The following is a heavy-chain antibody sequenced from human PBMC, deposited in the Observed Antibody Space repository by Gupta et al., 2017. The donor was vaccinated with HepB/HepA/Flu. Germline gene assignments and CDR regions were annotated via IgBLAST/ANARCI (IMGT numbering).Heavy chain of an antibody. D-gene: IGHD3-22*01. V-gene: IGHV4-39*01. CDR1: GGSISGRCYS. CDR3: ARLGYYDTPPRH. Sequence: LQLPPSGPREGIPAVSRCVTSTVSGGSISGRCYSSGWIRQPPGKGLEWIGSSYYSGRTYYNPALKSRVTIAVNTSKNQFSLKLSSVTAADTVVYYCARLGYYDTPPRHWGQGTLVTVPS. J-gene: IGHJ1*01. CDR2: SYYSGRT.